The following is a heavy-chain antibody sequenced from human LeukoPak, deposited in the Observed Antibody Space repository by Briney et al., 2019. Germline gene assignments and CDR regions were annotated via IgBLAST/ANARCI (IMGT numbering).Heavy chain of an antibody. V-gene: IGHV3-21*01. CDR1: GFTFSSYS. CDR2: ITTSSSYT. Sequence: PGGSLRLSCAASGFTFSSYSMNWVRQAPGKGLEWVSSITTSSSYTYYADSVKGRFTISRDDAKNSLYLQMNSLRAEDTAVYYCARDQTSNSWGQGTLVTVSS. CDR3: ARDQTSNS. J-gene: IGHJ4*02.